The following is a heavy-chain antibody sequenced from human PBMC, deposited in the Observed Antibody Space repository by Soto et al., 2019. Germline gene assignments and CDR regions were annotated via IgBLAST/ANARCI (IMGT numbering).Heavy chain of an antibody. J-gene: IGHJ4*02. Sequence: EASVKVSCKASGGTFSSYAISWVRQAPGQGLEWMGGIIPIFGTANYAQKFQGRVTITADESTSTAYMELSSLRSEDTAVYYCARSGGYSYGEVDYWGQGTLVTVSS. CDR1: GGTFSSYA. V-gene: IGHV1-69*13. CDR3: ARSGGYSYGEVDY. CDR2: IIPIFGTA. D-gene: IGHD5-18*01.